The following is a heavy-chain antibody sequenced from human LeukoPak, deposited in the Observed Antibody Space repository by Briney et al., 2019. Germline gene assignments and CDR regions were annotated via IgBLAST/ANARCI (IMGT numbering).Heavy chain of an antibody. Sequence: TGGSLRLSCAASGFTFSSYAMSWVRQAPGKGLERVSAISGSGGSTYYADSVKGRFTISRDNSKNTLYLQMNSLRAEDTAVYYCAKDPEYSRSYPIFQHWGQGTLVTVSS. D-gene: IGHD6-6*01. CDR3: AKDPEYSRSYPIFQH. CDR2: ISGSGGST. J-gene: IGHJ1*01. V-gene: IGHV3-23*01. CDR1: GFTFSSYA.